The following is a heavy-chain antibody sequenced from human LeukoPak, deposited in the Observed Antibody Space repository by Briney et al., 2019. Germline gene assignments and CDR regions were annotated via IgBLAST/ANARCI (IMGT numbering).Heavy chain of an antibody. V-gene: IGHV4-30-2*01. Sequence: SETLSLTCTVSGGSISSGGYYWSWIRQPPGKGLEWIGYIYHSGSTYYNPSLKSRVTISVDRSKNQFSLKLSSVTAADTAVYYCARSPGIAAAQPTNWFDPWGQGTLVTVSS. CDR2: IYHSGST. D-gene: IGHD6-13*01. CDR1: GGSISSGGYY. CDR3: ARSPGIAAAQPTNWFDP. J-gene: IGHJ5*02.